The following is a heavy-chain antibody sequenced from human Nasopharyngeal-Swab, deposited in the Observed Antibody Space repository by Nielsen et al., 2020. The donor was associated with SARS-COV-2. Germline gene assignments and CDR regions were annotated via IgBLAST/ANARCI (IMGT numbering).Heavy chain of an antibody. CDR2: IIPILGIA. D-gene: IGHD6-13*01. Sequence: SVKVSCKASGGTFSSYAISWVRQAPGQGLEWMGRIIPILGIANYAQKFQGRVTITADKSTSTAYMELSNLRSEDTAVYYCARVYLGVAAAGTRYYYYGMDVWGQGTTVTVSS. V-gene: IGHV1-69*04. CDR1: GGTFSSYA. J-gene: IGHJ6*02. CDR3: ARVYLGVAAAGTRYYYYGMDV.